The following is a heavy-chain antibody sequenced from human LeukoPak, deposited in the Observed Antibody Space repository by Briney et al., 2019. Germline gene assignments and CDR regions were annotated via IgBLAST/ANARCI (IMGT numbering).Heavy chain of an antibody. V-gene: IGHV3-48*03. CDR3: ARLSGIAVAGFDY. D-gene: IGHD6-19*01. CDR2: ISSSGTTI. Sequence: GRSLRLSCAASGFTFSSYAMHWVRQAPGKGLEWVSYISSSGTTIYYADSVKGRFTISRDNAKNSLYLQMNSLRAEDTALYYCARLSGIAVAGFDYWGQGTLVTVSS. CDR1: GFTFSSYA. J-gene: IGHJ4*02.